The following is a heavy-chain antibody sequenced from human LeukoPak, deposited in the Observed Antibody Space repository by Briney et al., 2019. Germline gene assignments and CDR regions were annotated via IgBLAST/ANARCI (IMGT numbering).Heavy chain of an antibody. V-gene: IGHV3-30*04. Sequence: GGSLRLSCAASGFTFSSYAMHWVRQAPGKGLEWVAVISYDGSNKYYADSVKGRLTISRDNSKNTLYLQMNSLRAEDTAVYYCAREWPMTPYFDYWGQGTLVTVSS. CDR1: GFTFSSYA. CDR2: ISYDGSNK. D-gene: IGHD5-24*01. J-gene: IGHJ4*02. CDR3: AREWPMTPYFDY.